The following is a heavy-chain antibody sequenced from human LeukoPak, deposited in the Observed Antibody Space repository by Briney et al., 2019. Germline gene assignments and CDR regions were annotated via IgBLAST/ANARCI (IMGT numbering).Heavy chain of an antibody. V-gene: IGHV3-21*01. CDR2: ISSSSSYI. Sequence: GGSLRLSCAASGFTFSSYSMNWVRQAPGKGLEWVSSISSSSSYIYYADSVKGRFTIPRDNAKNSLYLQMNSLRAADTAVYSCARATASMVRGVSHYWGQGTLVTVSS. J-gene: IGHJ4*02. CDR1: GFTFSSYS. D-gene: IGHD3-10*01. CDR3: ARATASMVRGVSHY.